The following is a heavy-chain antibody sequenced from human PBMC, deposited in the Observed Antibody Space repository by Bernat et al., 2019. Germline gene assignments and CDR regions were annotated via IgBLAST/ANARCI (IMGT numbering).Heavy chain of an antibody. CDR2: IKSKTDGGTT. V-gene: IGHV3-15*01. CDR3: TTDGPRQGVITSDY. Sequence: EVQLVESGGGLVKPGGSLRLSCAASGFTFSNAWMRWVRQAPGKGLEWVGRIKSKTDGGTTDYAAPVKGRFTISRDDSKNTLYLQMNSLKTEDTAVYYCTTDGPRQGVITSDYWGQGTLVTVSS. J-gene: IGHJ4*02. CDR1: GFTFSNAW. D-gene: IGHD3-10*01.